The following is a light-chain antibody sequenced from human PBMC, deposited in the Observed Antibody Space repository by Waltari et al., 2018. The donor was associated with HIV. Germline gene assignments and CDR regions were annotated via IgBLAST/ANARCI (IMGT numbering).Light chain of an antibody. J-gene: IGLJ2*01. CDR3: CSYTSSGTLV. CDR1: SSDVGAYNY. Sequence: QSALTQPASVSASPGQSITISCTGTSSDVGAYNYVSWYQYHPGKAPTLMISEVSSRPSWVSNRFSGSKSGSTPSLTISGLQAEDEADYYCCSYTSSGTLVFGGGTKLTVL. V-gene: IGLV2-14*01. CDR2: EVS.